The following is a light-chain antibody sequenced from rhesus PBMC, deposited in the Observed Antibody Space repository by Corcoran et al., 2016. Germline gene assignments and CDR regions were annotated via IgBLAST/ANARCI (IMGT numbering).Light chain of an antibody. CDR2: EAS. V-gene: IGKV1-25*01. J-gene: IGKJ3*01. Sequence: DIQMTQSPSSLSASVGDRVTITCRASQGITNDLAWYQQKPGETPKLLIYEASSLQRGIPSRFSGSGSGTGVTLTISSLQSEDFATYYCQHYYSTPFTFGPGTKLDIK. CDR1: QGITND. CDR3: QHYYSTPFT.